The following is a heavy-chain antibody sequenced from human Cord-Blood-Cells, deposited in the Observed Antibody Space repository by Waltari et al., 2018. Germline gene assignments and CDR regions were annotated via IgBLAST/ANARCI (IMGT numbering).Heavy chain of an antibody. CDR1: GYTLTGYY. J-gene: IGHJ3*02. CDR2: INPNSGGT. Sequence: QVQLVQSGAEVKKPGASVNVSRKASGYTLTGYYMPWVPQAHGQGLEWMGWINPNSGGTNDAQKFQGRVTMTRDTSISTAYMELSRLRSDDTAVYYCARDLCGGDCYDAFDIWGQGTMVTVSS. CDR3: ARDLCGGDCYDAFDI. D-gene: IGHD2-21*01. V-gene: IGHV1-2*02.